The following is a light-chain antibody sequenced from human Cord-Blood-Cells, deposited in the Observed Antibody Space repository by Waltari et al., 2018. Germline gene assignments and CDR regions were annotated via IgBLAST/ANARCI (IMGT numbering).Light chain of an antibody. Sequence: SYELTQPPSASVSPGQXATITRAGDHLGDXYACWNQKKPGQTPVLVIYQDSKRPSGIPERFSGSNSGNTATLTISGTQAMDEADYYCQAWDSSTYVFGTGTKVTVL. CDR2: QDS. CDR3: QAWDSSTYV. J-gene: IGLJ1*01. V-gene: IGLV3-1*01. CDR1: HLGDXY.